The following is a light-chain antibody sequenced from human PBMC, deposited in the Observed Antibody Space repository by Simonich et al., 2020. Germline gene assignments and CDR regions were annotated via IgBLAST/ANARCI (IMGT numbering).Light chain of an antibody. J-gene: IGKJ2*01. V-gene: IGKV1-39*01. Sequence: DIQMTQSPSSLSASVGERVTITCQASQAISSYLNWYHQKPGKAPKLLIYAASSLQSGVPSRVSGSGSGTDFTLTISSLQPEDFATYYCQQSYSTPYTFGQGTKLEIK. CDR1: QAISSY. CDR2: AAS. CDR3: QQSYSTPYT.